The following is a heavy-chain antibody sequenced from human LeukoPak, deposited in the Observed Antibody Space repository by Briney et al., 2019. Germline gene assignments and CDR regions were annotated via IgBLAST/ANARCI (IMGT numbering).Heavy chain of an antibody. D-gene: IGHD2-15*01. V-gene: IGHV3-33*01. CDR1: GFTFSSYG. CDR2: IWYDGSNK. CDR3: ARDFCSGGSCYSVFDY. J-gene: IGHJ4*02. Sequence: PGRSLRLSCAASGFTFSSYGMHWVRQAPGKGLEWVAVIWYDGSNKYYADSVKGRFTISRDNAKNSLYLQMNSLRAEDTAVYYRARDFCSGGSCYSVFDYWGQGTLVTVSS.